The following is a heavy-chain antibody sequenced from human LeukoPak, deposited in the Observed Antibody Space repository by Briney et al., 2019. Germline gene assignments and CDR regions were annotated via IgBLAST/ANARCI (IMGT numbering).Heavy chain of an antibody. J-gene: IGHJ2*01. CDR2: IIPILGIA. D-gene: IGHD4-17*01. CDR3: ARDLSGYGDYGDYWYFDL. Sequence: SVKVSCKASGGTFSSYAISWVRQAPGQGLEWMGRIIPILGIANYAQKFQGRVTITADKSTSTAYMELSSLRSEDTAVYYCARDLSGYGDYGDYWYFDLWGRGTLVTVSS. V-gene: IGHV1-69*04. CDR1: GGTFSSYA.